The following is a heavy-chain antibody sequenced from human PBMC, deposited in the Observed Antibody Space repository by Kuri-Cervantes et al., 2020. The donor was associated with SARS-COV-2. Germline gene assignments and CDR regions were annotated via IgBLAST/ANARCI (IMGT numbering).Heavy chain of an antibody. V-gene: IGHV4-39*07. CDR3: ASAWGYCSSTSCYNAPYYYYGMDV. CDR1: GGSISSSSYY. CDR2: IYYSGST. D-gene: IGHD2-2*02. Sequence: SETLSLICTVSGGSISSSSYYWGWIRQPPGKGLEWIGSIYYSGSTYYNPSLKSRVTISVDTSKNQFSLKLSSVTAADTAVYYCASAWGYCSSTSCYNAPYYYYGMDVWGQGTTVTVSS. J-gene: IGHJ6*02.